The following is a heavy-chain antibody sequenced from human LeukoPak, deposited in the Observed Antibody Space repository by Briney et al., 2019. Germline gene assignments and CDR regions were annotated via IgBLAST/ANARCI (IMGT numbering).Heavy chain of an antibody. CDR3: AKVGEYQLLWGAFDI. Sequence: GGSLRLSCAASGFTFSSYGMHWVRQAPGKGLEWVAVISYDGSNKYYADSVKGRFTISRDNSKNTLYLQMNSLRAEDTAVYYCAKVGEYQLLWGAFDIWGQGTMVTVSS. J-gene: IGHJ3*02. CDR1: GFTFSSYG. V-gene: IGHV3-30*18. CDR2: ISYDGSNK. D-gene: IGHD2-2*01.